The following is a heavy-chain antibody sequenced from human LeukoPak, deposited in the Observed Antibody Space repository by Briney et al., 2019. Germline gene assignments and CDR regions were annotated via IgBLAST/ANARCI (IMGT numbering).Heavy chain of an antibody. CDR3: AKPWDNARPFDY. V-gene: IGHV3-30*18. CDR1: GFTFSSYG. CDR2: ISYDGSNK. J-gene: IGHJ4*02. Sequence: SGRSLRLPCAASGFTFSSYGMHWVRQAPGKGLEWVAVISYDGSNKYYADSVKGRFTISRDNSKNTLYLQMNSLRAEDTAVYYCAKPWDNARPFDYWGQGTLVTVSS. D-gene: IGHD1/OR15-1a*01.